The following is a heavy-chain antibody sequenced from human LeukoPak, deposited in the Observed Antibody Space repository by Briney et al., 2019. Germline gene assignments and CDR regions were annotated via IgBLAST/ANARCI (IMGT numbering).Heavy chain of an antibody. CDR2: ISSSSSTK. CDR3: ARDMEQWLVQDWYFDL. J-gene: IGHJ2*01. Sequence: PGGSLRLSCAASGFTFITYTMIWVRQAPGKGLEWVSSISSSSSTKYYADSVKGRFIISRDNSKNTLYLQMNILRAEDTAVYYCARDMEQWLVQDWYFDLWGRGTLVTVSS. D-gene: IGHD6-19*01. CDR1: GFTFITYT. V-gene: IGHV3-48*01.